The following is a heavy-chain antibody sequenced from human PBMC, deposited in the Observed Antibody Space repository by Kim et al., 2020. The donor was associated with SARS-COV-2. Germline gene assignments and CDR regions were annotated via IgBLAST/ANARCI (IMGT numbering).Heavy chain of an antibody. CDR3: ARVRYYYGSGVMDY. D-gene: IGHD3-10*01. V-gene: IGHV1-18*04. CDR2: ISAYNGNT. CDR1: GYTFTSYG. J-gene: IGHJ4*02. Sequence: ASVKVSCKASGYTFTSYGISWVRQAPGQGLEWMGWISAYNGNTNYAQKLQGRVTMTTDTSTSTAYMELRSLRSDDTAVYYCARVRYYYGSGVMDYWGQGTLVTVSS.